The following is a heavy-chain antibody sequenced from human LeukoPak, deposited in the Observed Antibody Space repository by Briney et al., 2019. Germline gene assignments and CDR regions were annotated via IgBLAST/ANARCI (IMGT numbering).Heavy chain of an antibody. Sequence: GGSLRLSCAASGFTLSSYAMHWVRQAPGKGLEWVAVISYDGSNKYYADSVKGRFTISRDNSKNTLYLQMNSLRAEDTAVYYCARDGNDYGDYEGYFDYWGQGTLVTVSS. V-gene: IGHV3-30-3*01. CDR3: ARDGNDYGDYEGYFDY. D-gene: IGHD4-17*01. CDR2: ISYDGSNK. J-gene: IGHJ4*02. CDR1: GFTLSSYA.